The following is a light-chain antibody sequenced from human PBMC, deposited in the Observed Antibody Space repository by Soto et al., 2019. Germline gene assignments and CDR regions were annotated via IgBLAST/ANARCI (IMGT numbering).Light chain of an antibody. V-gene: IGKV2-28*01. Sequence: DIVMTQSPLSLPGTPGEPASISGGSIRGVLHSNGYNYLDWYLQKPGQSPQLLIYLGSNRASGVPDRFSGSGSGTDFTLKITRVEAEDVGFYYCMQALQAPLTFGQGTKVDIK. CDR3: MQALQAPLT. CDR2: LGS. J-gene: IGKJ1*01. CDR1: RGVLHSNGYNY.